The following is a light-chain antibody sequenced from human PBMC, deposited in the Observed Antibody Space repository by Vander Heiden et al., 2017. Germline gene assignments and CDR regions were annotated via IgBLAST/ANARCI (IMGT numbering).Light chain of an antibody. V-gene: IGKV1-27*01. CDR3: QKYNSAPP. CDR1: QGISNY. Sequence: MTQSPTSLSASVGDRVTITCRASQGISNYLAWYQQKPGKVPKLLIYAASTLQSGVPSRFSGSGSGTDFTLTISSLQPEDVATYYCQKYNSAPPFGGGTKVEIK. CDR2: AAS. J-gene: IGKJ4*01.